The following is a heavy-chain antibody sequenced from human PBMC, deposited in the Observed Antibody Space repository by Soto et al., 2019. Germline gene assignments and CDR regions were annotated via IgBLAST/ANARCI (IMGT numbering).Heavy chain of an antibody. CDR2: ISAHNGNT. CDR1: GYTFTSYG. J-gene: IGHJ4*02. V-gene: IGHV1-18*01. CDR3: ARGRDGDY. Sequence: QVHLVQSGAEVRKPGASVKVSCKGSGYTFTSYGITWVRQAPGQGLEWMGWISAHNGNTNYAQKLQGRVTVTRDTSTSTAYMELRSLRSHYTAVYYCARGRDGDYWGQGAQVTVSS. D-gene: IGHD6-6*01.